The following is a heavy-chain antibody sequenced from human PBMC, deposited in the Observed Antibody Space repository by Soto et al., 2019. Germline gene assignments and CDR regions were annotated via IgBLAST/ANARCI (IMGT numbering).Heavy chain of an antibody. V-gene: IGHV4-59*01. Sequence: SETLSLTCTVSGGSISNFYWSWIRQPPGEGLEWIGYVYYTGSTSYNPSLKRRVTISVDTSKNQFSLKLSSVTAADTAVYYCAREGVQSPGMDVWGQGTTVTVSS. CDR2: VYYTGST. CDR1: GGSISNFY. D-gene: IGHD3-16*01. J-gene: IGHJ6*02. CDR3: AREGVQSPGMDV.